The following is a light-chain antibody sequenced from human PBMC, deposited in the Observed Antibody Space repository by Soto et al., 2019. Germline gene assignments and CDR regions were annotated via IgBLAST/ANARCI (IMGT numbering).Light chain of an antibody. J-gene: IGKJ1*01. CDR3: QQYAGSAT. Sequence: ENVLTRSPGSLSLSPGERVTLSCRASQSVSSNSLAWYQQKPGQAPRLLIYGASSRATGIPDRFSGSGFGTDFTLTISRLEPEDIAVYYCQQYAGSATFGQGTKVEIK. V-gene: IGKV3-20*01. CDR1: QSVSSNS. CDR2: GAS.